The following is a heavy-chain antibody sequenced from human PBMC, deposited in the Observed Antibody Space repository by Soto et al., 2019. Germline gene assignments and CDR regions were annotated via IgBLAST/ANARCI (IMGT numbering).Heavy chain of an antibody. J-gene: IGHJ4*02. CDR1: GGSISSSSYY. CDR2: IYYSGST. D-gene: IGHD2-15*01. Sequence: KTSETLSLTCTVSGGSISSSSYYWGWIRQPPGKGLEWVGSIYYSGSTYYNPSLKSRVTISVDTSKNQFSLKLSSVTAADTAVYYCARWYCSGGSCSYFDYWGQGTLVTVSS. V-gene: IGHV4-39*01. CDR3: ARWYCSGGSCSYFDY.